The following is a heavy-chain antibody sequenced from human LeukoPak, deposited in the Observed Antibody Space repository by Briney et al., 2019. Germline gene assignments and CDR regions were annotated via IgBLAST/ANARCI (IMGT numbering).Heavy chain of an antibody. CDR3: ARRTIARIIDY. D-gene: IGHD2-21*01. J-gene: IGHJ4*02. V-gene: IGHV4-39*01. Sequence: SETLSLTCTVSGGSISSSSYYWGWIRQPPGKGLEWIGSIYYSGSTYYNPSLKSRVTISVDTSKNQFSLKLSSVTAADTAVYYCARRTIARIIDYWGQGTLVTVSS. CDR2: IYYSGST. CDR1: GGSISSSSYY.